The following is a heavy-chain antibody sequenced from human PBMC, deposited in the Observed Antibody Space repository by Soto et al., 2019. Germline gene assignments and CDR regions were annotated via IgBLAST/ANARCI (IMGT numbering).Heavy chain of an antibody. CDR3: AHGKSYFDF. CDR2: IYWDDDK. V-gene: IGHV2-5*02. Sequence: QITLKESGPTLVKPTQTLTLTCTFSGFSLSTTGVGVGWIRQPPGKALECLARIYWDDDKRYSPSLKSRLTITKDTSKNQVVLTMTNMDPVDTATYYWAHGKSYFDFWGQGTPVTVSS. J-gene: IGHJ4*02. CDR1: GFSLSTTGVG.